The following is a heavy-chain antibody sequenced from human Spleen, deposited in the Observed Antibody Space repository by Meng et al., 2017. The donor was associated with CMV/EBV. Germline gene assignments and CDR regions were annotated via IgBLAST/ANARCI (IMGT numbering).Heavy chain of an antibody. V-gene: IGHV4-34*01. CDR3: ARDHYYYGMDV. J-gene: IGHJ6*02. CDR2: INHSGST. Sequence: GSLRLSCAVYGGSFSGYYWSWIRQPPGKGLEWIGEINHSGSTNYNPSLKSRVTISVDTSKNQFSLKLSSVTAADTAVYYCARDHYYYGMDVWGQGTTVTVSS. CDR1: GGSFSGYY.